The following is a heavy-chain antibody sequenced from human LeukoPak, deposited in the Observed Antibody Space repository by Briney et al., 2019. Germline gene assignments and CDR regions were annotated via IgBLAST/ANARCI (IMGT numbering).Heavy chain of an antibody. CDR3: ARGDYSNYFSNHAFDI. CDR2: IYCSGST. Sequence: KSSETLSLTCTVSGGSISIYYWTWIRQPPGKGLEWIGYIYCSGSTNYNPSLKSRVTISVDTSKNQFSLKLSSVTAADTAVYYCARGDYSNYFSNHAFDIWGQGTMVTVSS. CDR1: GGSISIYY. J-gene: IGHJ3*02. V-gene: IGHV4-59*01. D-gene: IGHD4-11*01.